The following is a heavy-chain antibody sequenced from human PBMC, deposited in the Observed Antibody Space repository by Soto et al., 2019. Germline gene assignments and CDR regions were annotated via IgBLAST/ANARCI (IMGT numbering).Heavy chain of an antibody. D-gene: IGHD3-10*01. CDR2: ISAYNGNT. CDR3: ARVKASLLWFGAKGAFDI. Sequence: QVQLVQSGAEVKKPGASVKVSCKASGYTLTSYGISWVRQAPGQGLEWMGGISAYNGNTNYAQKLQGRVTMTTDTSTSTAYMELRSLRSDDTAVYYCARVKASLLWFGAKGAFDIWGQGTMVTVSS. V-gene: IGHV1-18*01. CDR1: GYTLTSYG. J-gene: IGHJ3*02.